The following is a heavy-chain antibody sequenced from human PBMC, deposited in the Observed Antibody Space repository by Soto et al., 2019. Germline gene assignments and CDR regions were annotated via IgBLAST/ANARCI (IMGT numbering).Heavy chain of an antibody. J-gene: IGHJ5*02. V-gene: IGHV4-59*01. CDR2: IYYSGST. D-gene: IGHD3-10*01. CDR1: GSSISSYY. Sequence: SETLYLTCTVSGSSISSYYWSWIRQPPGKGLEWIGYIYYSGSTNYNPSLKSRVTISVDTSKNQFSLKLSSVTAADTAVYYCARYGSGSSVWFDPWGQGTLVTVSS. CDR3: ARYGSGSSVWFDP.